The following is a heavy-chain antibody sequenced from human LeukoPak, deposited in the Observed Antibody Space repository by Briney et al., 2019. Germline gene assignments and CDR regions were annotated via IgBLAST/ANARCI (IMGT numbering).Heavy chain of an antibody. J-gene: IGHJ4*02. CDR1: GFTFSSFG. D-gene: IGHD4-11*01. CDR3: AKDVGVRTTVGYFDH. CDR2: IPYDGSNK. Sequence: GSLRLPCAASGFTFSSFGMHWVRQAPGKGLEWVAFIPYDGSNKYYADSVKGRFTISRDNYKNTLYLQMNSLRAEDTAVYYCAKDVGVRTTVGYFDHWGQGTLVTVSS. V-gene: IGHV3-30*02.